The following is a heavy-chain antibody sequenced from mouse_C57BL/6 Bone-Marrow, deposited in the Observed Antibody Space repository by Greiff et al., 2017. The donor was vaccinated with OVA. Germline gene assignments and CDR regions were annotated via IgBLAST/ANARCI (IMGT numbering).Heavy chain of an antibody. CDR1: GYTFTDYY. CDR2: INPNNGGT. D-gene: IGHD3-3*01. J-gene: IGHJ2*01. CDR3: ARGDWYFDY. V-gene: IGHV1-26*01. Sequence: EVKLQQSGPELVKPGASVKISCKASGYTFTDYYMNWVKQSHGKSLEWIGDINPNNGGTSYNQKFKGKATLTVDKSSSTAYMELRSLTSEDSAVYYCARGDWYFDYWGQGTTLTVSS.